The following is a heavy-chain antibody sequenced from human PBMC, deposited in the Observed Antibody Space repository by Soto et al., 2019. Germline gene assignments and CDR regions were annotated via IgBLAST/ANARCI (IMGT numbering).Heavy chain of an antibody. Sequence: QVQLVQSGAEVKKPGASLKVSCKTFGYTFTNYGIAWVRQAPGQGLEWMAWINAYNDNTDFAQKFQGRVTLTTDTSTKTAYMELRSLRSEDTAVYYCARAIAGCYGHAVLDSWGQGTLVTVSS. V-gene: IGHV1-18*01. J-gene: IGHJ5*01. CDR1: GYTFTNYG. CDR3: ARAIAGCYGHAVLDS. CDR2: INAYNDNT. D-gene: IGHD5-18*01.